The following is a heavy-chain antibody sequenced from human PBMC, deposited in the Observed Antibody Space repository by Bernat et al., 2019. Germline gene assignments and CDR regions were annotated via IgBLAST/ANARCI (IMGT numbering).Heavy chain of an antibody. D-gene: IGHD3-16*01. CDR1: GFTFSSYG. CDR2: ISYEGSNK. J-gene: IGHJ6*02. Sequence: QVQLVESGGGVVQPGRSLRLSCAASGFTFSSYGMHWVRQAPGKGLEWVAVISYEGSNKYYADSVKGRFTISRDNSKNTLYLQMNSLRAEDTAVYYCAKDWALYYYYYGMDVWGQGTTVTVSS. CDR3: AKDWALYYYYYGMDV. V-gene: IGHV3-30*18.